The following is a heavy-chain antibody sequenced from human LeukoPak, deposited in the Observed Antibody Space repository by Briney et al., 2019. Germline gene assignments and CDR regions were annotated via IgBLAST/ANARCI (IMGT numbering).Heavy chain of an antibody. V-gene: IGHV3-23*01. CDR1: GFNFNKYD. CDR2: ITGRSDKT. Sequence: GGSLRLSCAAPGFNFNKYDMTWARQAPGKGLEWVSTITGRSDKTYYTDSVKGRFVTSRDNSKDTLYLQMNSLRAEDTALYYSAKGGWLDDLGQGALVTVSS. J-gene: IGHJ4*02. D-gene: IGHD6-19*01. CDR3: AKGGWLDD.